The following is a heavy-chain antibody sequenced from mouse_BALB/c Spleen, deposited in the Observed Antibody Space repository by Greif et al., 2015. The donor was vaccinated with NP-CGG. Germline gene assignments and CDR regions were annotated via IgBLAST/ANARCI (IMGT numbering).Heavy chain of an antibody. CDR2: IYPGSGNT. D-gene: IGHD4-1*01. Sequence: LMESGPELVKPGASVKISCKASGYTFTDYYINWVKQEPGQGLEGIGWIYPGSGNTKYNEKFKGKATLTVDTSSSTAYMQLSSLTSEDTAVYFCARRTGTEAMDYWGQGTSVTVSS. CDR1: GYTFTDYY. J-gene: IGHJ4*01. CDR3: ARRTGTEAMDY. V-gene: IGHV1-84*02.